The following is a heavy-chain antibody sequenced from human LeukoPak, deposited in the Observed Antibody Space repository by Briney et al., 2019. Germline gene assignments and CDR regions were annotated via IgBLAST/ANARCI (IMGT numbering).Heavy chain of an antibody. CDR1: GGTFSSYA. J-gene: IGHJ3*02. Sequence: ASVKVSCKASGGTFSSYAISWVRQAPGQGLEWMGWINPKSGGTNYAQNFQGRVTITRNTSISTAYMELSSLRSEDTAVYYCARLFTRGFDIWGQGTMVTVSS. CDR2: INPKSGGT. CDR3: ARLFTRGFDI. D-gene: IGHD3-16*01. V-gene: IGHV1-8*03.